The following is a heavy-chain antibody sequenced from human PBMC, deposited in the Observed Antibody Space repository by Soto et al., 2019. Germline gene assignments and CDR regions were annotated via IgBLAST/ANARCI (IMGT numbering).Heavy chain of an antibody. CDR3: SILPDCSSTSCSHRHFDY. V-gene: IGHV4-39*01. Sequence: SETLSLTCTVSGGSISSSSYYWGWIRQPPGKGLEWIGSIYYSGSTYYNPSLKSRVTISVDTPKNQFSLKLSSVTAADTAVYYCSILPDCSSTSCSHRHFDYWGQGTLVTVSS. D-gene: IGHD2-2*01. CDR2: IYYSGST. CDR1: GGSISSSSYY. J-gene: IGHJ4*02.